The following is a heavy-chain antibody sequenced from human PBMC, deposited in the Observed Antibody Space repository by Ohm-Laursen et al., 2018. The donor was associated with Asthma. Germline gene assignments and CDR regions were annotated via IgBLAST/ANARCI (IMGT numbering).Heavy chain of an antibody. Sequence: SLRLSCTAPGFTFSRYAMSWVRQAPGKGLKWVSAVTGDGANTYYADSVKGRFTISRDNSRDTLYLQMNSLRAEDTAVYFCAKLSNWNHDYWGQGTLVTVSS. CDR2: VTGDGANT. CDR1: GFTFSRYA. D-gene: IGHD1-1*01. CDR3: AKLSNWNHDY. J-gene: IGHJ4*02. V-gene: IGHV3-23*01.